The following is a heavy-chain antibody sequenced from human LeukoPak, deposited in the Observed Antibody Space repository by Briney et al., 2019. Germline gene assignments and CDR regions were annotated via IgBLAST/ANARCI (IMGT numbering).Heavy chain of an antibody. Sequence: GGSLRLSCAASGFTFSSYWMSWVRQAPGKGLEWVANIKQDGSEKYYVDSVKGRFTISRDNAKNSLYLQMNSLRAEDTAVYYCARGLVLVPIYNWFDPWGQGTLVTVSS. J-gene: IGHJ5*02. CDR2: IKQDGSEK. CDR3: ARGLVLVPIYNWFDP. V-gene: IGHV3-7*03. D-gene: IGHD6-13*01. CDR1: GFTFSSYW.